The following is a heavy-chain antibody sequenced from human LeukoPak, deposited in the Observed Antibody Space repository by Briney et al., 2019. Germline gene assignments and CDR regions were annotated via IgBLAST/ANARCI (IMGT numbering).Heavy chain of an antibody. V-gene: IGHV3-66*02. CDR1: GFTVSSNY. J-gene: IGHJ5*02. CDR3: ARDSGSMVRGARGFDP. CDR2: IYSGGST. Sequence: GGSLRLSCAASGFTVSSNYMSWVRQAPGKGLEWVSVIYSGGSTYYADSVKGRLTISRDNSKNTLYLQMNSLRAEDTAVYYCARDSGSMVRGARGFDPWGQGTLVTVSS. D-gene: IGHD3-10*01.